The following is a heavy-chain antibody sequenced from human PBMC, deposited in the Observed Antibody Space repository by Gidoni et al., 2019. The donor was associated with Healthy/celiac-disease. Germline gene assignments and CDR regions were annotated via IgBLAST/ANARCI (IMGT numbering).Heavy chain of an antibody. CDR2: IRIKTNNYAT. Sequence: EVQLVESGGGLVQPGGALQLSCAASGFTFSGSAMHWVRQASGKGLEWVGRIRIKTNNYATAYAASVKGRFTISRDDSKNTAYLQMNSLKTEDTAVYYCTRHPSNDYGDYYYYYMDVWGKGTTVTVSS. CDR3: TRHPSNDYGDYYYYYMDV. V-gene: IGHV3-73*02. J-gene: IGHJ6*03. CDR1: GFTFSGSA. D-gene: IGHD4-17*01.